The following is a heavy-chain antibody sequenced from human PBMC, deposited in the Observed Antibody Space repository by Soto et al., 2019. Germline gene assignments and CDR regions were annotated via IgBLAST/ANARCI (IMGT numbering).Heavy chain of an antibody. CDR1: GGTFRTSA. Sequence: ASVKVSCKTSGGTFRTSAISWVRQAPGQRLEWMGGIMPVFPTPDYAQKFQGRVTITADESTGTAYMELSSLRSEDTAVYYCARDKDRQQLGGNYYYIMDVWGQGTTVTVSS. CDR3: ARDKDRQQLGGNYYYIMDV. V-gene: IGHV1-69*13. D-gene: IGHD3-3*02. CDR2: IMPVFPTP. J-gene: IGHJ6*01.